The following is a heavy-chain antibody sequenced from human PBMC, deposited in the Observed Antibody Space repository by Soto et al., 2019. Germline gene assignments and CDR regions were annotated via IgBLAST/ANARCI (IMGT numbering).Heavy chain of an antibody. CDR1: GGAFSSSS. CDR3: AEGGGGYDT. V-gene: IGHV1-69*01. D-gene: IGHD3-22*01. CDR2: IIPMFGTT. Sequence: QVQLVQSGAEVRKPGSSVKVSCKASGGAFSSSSINWVRQAPGQGLEWMGGIIPMFGTTNYAQKLQGRVTLTADESTSTAYMEMTDLRSEDTAGYYGAEGGGGYDTWGQGTLGTVST. J-gene: IGHJ5*02.